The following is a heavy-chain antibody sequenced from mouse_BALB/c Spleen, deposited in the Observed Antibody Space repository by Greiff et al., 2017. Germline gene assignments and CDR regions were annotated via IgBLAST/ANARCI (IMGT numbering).Heavy chain of an antibody. CDR1: GFSITSAYA. Sequence: EVKLQESGPGLVKPSQSLSLTCTVSGFSITSAYAWNWIRKFQGNKLECMGYISYNGSTSYNPSLKSRISITRDTSKIQFFLRLNSVTAEDTATYYIARGGYFLDYWGQGTTLTVSS. CDR2: ISYNGST. J-gene: IGHJ2*01. V-gene: IGHV3-2*02. CDR3: ARGGYFLDY.